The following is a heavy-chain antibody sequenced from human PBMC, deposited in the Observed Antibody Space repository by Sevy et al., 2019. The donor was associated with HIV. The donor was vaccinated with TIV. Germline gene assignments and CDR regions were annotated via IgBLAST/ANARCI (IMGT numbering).Heavy chain of an antibody. Sequence: ASVKVSCKASGYTFTSYGISWVRQAPGQGLEWMGGISPYNGNTNYSQKLQGRVTMTTDTSTSTAYMELRSLRSDDTAVYYCARDAYYYDTSGYHNWGQGTLVTVSS. J-gene: IGHJ4*02. V-gene: IGHV1-18*04. CDR2: ISPYNGNT. CDR1: GYTFTSYG. CDR3: ARDAYYYDTSGYHN. D-gene: IGHD3-22*01.